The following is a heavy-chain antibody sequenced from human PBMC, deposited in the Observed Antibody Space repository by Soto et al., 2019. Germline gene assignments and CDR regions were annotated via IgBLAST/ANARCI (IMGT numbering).Heavy chain of an antibody. CDR2: ISGSGGST. D-gene: IGHD6-6*01. Sequence: GGSLRLSCAASGFTFSSYAMSWVRQAPGKGLEWVSAISGSGGSTYYADSVKGRFTISRDNSKNTLYLQMNSLRAEDTAVYYCAKVRAGSIAARPLDYWGQGTLVTVSS. CDR3: AKVRAGSIAARPLDY. J-gene: IGHJ4*02. CDR1: GFTFSSYA. V-gene: IGHV3-23*01.